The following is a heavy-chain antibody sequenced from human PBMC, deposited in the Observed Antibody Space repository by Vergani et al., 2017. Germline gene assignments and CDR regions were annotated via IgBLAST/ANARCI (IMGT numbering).Heavy chain of an antibody. CDR2: IIPILGIA. CDR3: ARGGDGYKYYFDY. J-gene: IGHJ4*02. D-gene: IGHD5-24*01. Sequence: QVQLVQSGAEVKKPGSSVKVSCKASGGTFSSYTISWVRQAPGQGLEWMGRIIPILGIANYAQKFQGRVTITADKSTGTAYMELSSLRSEDTAVYYCARGGDGYKYYFDYWGQGTLVTVSS. CDR1: GGTFSSYT. V-gene: IGHV1-69*02.